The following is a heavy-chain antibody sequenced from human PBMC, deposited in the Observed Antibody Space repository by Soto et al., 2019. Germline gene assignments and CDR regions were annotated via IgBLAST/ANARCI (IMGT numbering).Heavy chain of an antibody. Sequence: PGGSLRLSCAASGFTFSDAWMSWVRQAPGRGLEWVGRIKREADGGTTDYAAPVKGRLTISRDDSKNTLYLRMNSLKTEDTAVYHSTTGLSNGYYNFDYWGQGTPVTSPQ. J-gene: IGHJ4*02. CDR3: TTGLSNGYYNFDY. D-gene: IGHD3-22*01. CDR1: GFTFSDAW. V-gene: IGHV3-15*01. CDR2: IKREADGGTT.